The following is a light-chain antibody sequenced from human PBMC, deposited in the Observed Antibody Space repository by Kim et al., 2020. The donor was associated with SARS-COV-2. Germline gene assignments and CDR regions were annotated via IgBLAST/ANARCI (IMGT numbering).Light chain of an antibody. CDR3: SSYTSSSTLV. Sequence: GQAITISCTGTSSDVGGYNYVSWYQQHPGKAPKLMIYDVSNRPSGVSNRFSGSKSGNTASLTISGRQAEDEADYYCSSYTSSSTLVFGGGTQLTVL. V-gene: IGLV2-14*03. J-gene: IGLJ2*01. CDR2: DVS. CDR1: SSDVGGYNY.